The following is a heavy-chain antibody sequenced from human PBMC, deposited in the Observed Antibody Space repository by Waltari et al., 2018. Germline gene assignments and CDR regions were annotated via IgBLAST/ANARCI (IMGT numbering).Heavy chain of an antibody. J-gene: IGHJ6*02. D-gene: IGHD6-6*01. V-gene: IGHV1-69*04. CDR3: ARDWSPRIAARVYYYYGMDV. CDR1: GGTFSSYA. CDR2: IIPILGIA. Sequence: QVQLVQSGAEVKKPGSSVKVACKASGGTFSSYAISWVRPAPGPGPGWMGRIIPILGIANYAKKFQGRVTITADKSTSTAYMELSSLRSEDTAVYYCARDWSPRIAARVYYYYGMDVWGQGTTVTVSS.